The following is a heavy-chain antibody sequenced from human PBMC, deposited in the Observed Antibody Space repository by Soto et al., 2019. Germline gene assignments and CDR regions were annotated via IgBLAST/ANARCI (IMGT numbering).Heavy chain of an antibody. CDR1: GYSFTSYW. CDR3: ARHSVRLLEGTYYYYSMDV. D-gene: IGHD3-3*01. J-gene: IGHJ6*02. V-gene: IGHV5-51*01. CDR2: IYPGDSDT. Sequence: PGESLKISCKGSGYSFTSYWIGWVRQMPGKGLEWMGIIYPGDSDTRYSPSFQGQVTISAGKSISTAYLQWSRLKASDTAMYYCARHSVRLLEGTYYYYSMDVWGQGTTVTVSS.